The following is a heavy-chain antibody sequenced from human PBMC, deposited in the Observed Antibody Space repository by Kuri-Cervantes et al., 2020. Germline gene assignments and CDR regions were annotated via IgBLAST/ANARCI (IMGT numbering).Heavy chain of an antibody. CDR2: INHSGST. CDR1: GGSISSSSSY. Sequence: SETLSLTCTVSGGSISSSSSYWGWVRQPPGKGLEWIGEINHSGSTNYNPSLKSRVTMSVDTSKNQLSLMLSSLTAEDTAVYYCAHVPSNITMIVVIFTTPEGGGQGTLVTVSS. D-gene: IGHD3-22*01. CDR3: AHVPSNITMIVVIFTTPEG. J-gene: IGHJ4*02. V-gene: IGHV4-39*07.